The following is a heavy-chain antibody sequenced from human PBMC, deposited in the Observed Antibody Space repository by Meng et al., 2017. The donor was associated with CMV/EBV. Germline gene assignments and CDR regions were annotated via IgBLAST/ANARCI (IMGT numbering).Heavy chain of an antibody. D-gene: IGHD3-3*01. J-gene: IGHJ4*02. Sequence: GESLKISCAASGFTFSSYGMHWVRQAPGKGLEWVAFIRYDGSNKYYADSVKGRFTISRDNSKNTLYLQMNSLRAEDTAVYYCAKGGDFGVVIPLIGTFDYWGQGTLVTVSS. CDR2: IRYDGSNK. V-gene: IGHV3-30*02. CDR1: GFTFSSYG. CDR3: AKGGDFGVVIPLIGTFDY.